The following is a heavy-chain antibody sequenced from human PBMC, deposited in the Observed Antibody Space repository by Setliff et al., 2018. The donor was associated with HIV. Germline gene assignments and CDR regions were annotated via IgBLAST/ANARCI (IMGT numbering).Heavy chain of an antibody. V-gene: IGHV4-38-2*02. J-gene: IGHJ4*02. CDR3: ARRGSYSSPETL. CDR2: LHHGGST. D-gene: IGHD1-26*01. Sequence: SETLSLTCTVSGSSITGDFYWGWIRQPPGKGLEWIGSLHHGGSTYKNPSLNSRVTISVDTSKDQFSLKLSSVTAADTAVYYCARRGSYSSPETLWGQGTLVTVSS. CDR1: GSSITGDFY.